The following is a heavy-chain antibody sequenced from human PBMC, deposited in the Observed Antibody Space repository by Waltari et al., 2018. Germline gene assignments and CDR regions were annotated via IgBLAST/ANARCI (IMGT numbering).Heavy chain of an antibody. J-gene: IGHJ6*03. V-gene: IGHV1-69*01. CDR1: GGTFSSYA. D-gene: IGHD2-15*01. CDR2: IIPIFGTA. Sequence: QVQLVQSGAEVKKPGSSVKVSCKASGGTFSSYAISWVRQAPGQRLEWMGGIIPIFGTANYAQKFQGRVTITADESTSTAYMELSSLRSEDTAVYYCARPHCSGGSCYSYYYYYMDVWGKGTTVTVSS. CDR3: ARPHCSGGSCYSYYYYYMDV.